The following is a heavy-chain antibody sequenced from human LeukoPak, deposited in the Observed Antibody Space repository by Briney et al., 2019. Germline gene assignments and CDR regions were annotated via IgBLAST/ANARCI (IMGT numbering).Heavy chain of an antibody. CDR2: INSDGSWT. CDR3: VSFYETY. D-gene: IGHD2-2*01. J-gene: IGHJ4*02. Sequence: GGSLRLSCAASGFTFSSYWMHWVRQAPGKGLVWVSHINSDGSWTSYADSVKGRFTISKDNAKNTVYLQMNNLRAEDTAVYYCVSFYETYWGRGTLVTVSS. CDR1: GFTFSSYW. V-gene: IGHV3-74*01.